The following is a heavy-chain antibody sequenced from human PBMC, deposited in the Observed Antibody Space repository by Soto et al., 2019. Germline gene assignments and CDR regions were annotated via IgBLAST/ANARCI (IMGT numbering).Heavy chain of an antibody. V-gene: IGHV1-18*01. CDR3: ARGLNDILTGAKTKPTTKKYYYYMDV. CDR1: GYTFTGYG. D-gene: IGHD3-9*01. Sequence: ASVKVSCKASGYTFTGYGISWVRQAPGQGLKWMGWISAYNGNTTYAQKLQGRVTMTTNTSISTAYMELSSLRSEDTAVYYCARGLNDILTGAKTKPTTKKYYYYMDVWGKGTTVTVSS. CDR2: ISAYNGNT. J-gene: IGHJ6*03.